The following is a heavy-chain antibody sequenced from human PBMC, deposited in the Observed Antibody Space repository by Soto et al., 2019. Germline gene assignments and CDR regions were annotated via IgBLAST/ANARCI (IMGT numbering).Heavy chain of an antibody. J-gene: IGHJ3*02. V-gene: IGHV4-59*12. CDR2: IYYSGST. D-gene: IGHD4-17*01. CDR1: GGSISSYY. CDR3: ARFMTTVTNLAFDI. Sequence: SDTLSLTCTVSGGSISSYYWSWIRQPPGKGLEWIGYIYYSGSTNYNPSLKSRVTISVDTSKNQFSLKLSSVTAADTAVYYCARFMTTVTNLAFDIWGQGTMVTVSS.